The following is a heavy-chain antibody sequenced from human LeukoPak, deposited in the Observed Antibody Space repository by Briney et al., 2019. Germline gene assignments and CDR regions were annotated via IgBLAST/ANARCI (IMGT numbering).Heavy chain of an antibody. CDR2: IYHSGST. D-gene: IGHD3-3*01. CDR1: GGSISSGGYS. J-gene: IGHJ5*02. Sequence: PSQTLSLTCAVSGGSISSGGYSWSWIRQPPGKGLEWIGYIYHSGSTYYNPSLKSRVTISVDRSKNQFSLKLSSVTAADTAVYYRARGMYDFWSGSKATWFDPWGQGTLVTVSS. V-gene: IGHV4-30-2*01. CDR3: ARGMYDFWSGSKATWFDP.